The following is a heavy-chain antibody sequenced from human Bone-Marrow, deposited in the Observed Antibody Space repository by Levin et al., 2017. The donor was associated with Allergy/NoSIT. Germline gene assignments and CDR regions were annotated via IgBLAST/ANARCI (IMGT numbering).Heavy chain of an antibody. Sequence: SETLSLTCTVSGDSVISRSYSWGWLRQSPGKGLEWLSSILHSGTTYDNPSLKSRVTISVDTSNNQFSLDLRSVTAADTALYYCARGVASKWYFFYFDLWGPGTLVTVSS. J-gene: IGHJ2*01. CDR3: ARGVASKWYFFYFDL. D-gene: IGHD6-13*01. CDR1: GDSVISRSYS. V-gene: IGHV4-39*07. CDR2: ILHSGTT.